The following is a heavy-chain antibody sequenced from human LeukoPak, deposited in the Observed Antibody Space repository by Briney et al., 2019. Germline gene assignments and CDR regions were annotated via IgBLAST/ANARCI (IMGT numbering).Heavy chain of an antibody. CDR2: IYYSGST. CDR1: GYSISSGYY. CDR3: ARLVLGFGELYWYYFDY. V-gene: IGHV4-38-2*02. Sequence: SETLSLTCTVSGYSISSGYYWGWIRQPPGKGLEWIGSIYYSGSTYYNPSLKSRATISVDTSKNQFSLKLSSVTAADTAVYYCARLVLGFGELYWYYFDYWGQGTLVTVSS. J-gene: IGHJ4*02. D-gene: IGHD3-10*01.